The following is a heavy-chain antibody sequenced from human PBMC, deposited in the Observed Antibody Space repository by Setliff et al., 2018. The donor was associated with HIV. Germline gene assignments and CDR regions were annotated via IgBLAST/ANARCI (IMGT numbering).Heavy chain of an antibody. J-gene: IGHJ4*02. CDR3: ARHVRGGDMRRSFDF. D-gene: IGHD2-21*01. V-gene: IGHV4-38-2*01. CDR1: GYSISSGYY. Sequence: PSETLSLTCAVSGYSISSGYYWGWIRQSPGKGLEWIGSIYHSGNPYYNPSLKSRVTMSVDTSKNHFSLRLNSVTATDTAVYYCARHVRGGDMRRSFDFWGQGTLVTVSS. CDR2: IYHSGNP.